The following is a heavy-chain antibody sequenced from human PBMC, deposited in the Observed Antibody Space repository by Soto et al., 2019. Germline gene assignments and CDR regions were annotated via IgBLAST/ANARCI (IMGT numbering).Heavy chain of an antibody. CDR1: GGSIRDYF. Sequence: QVQLQESGPGLVKPSETLSLTCTVSGGSIRDYFWTWIRQPPGKGLEWIGYIYYSGRSNYNPSLKSRVAISVDTHKNHFILQLRSVTAADAAVYYCARVGGDDFGDSGGFDYWGQGTLVTVSS. V-gene: IGHV4-59*01. CDR3: ARVGGDDFGDSGGFDY. D-gene: IGHD4-17*01. CDR2: IYYSGRS. J-gene: IGHJ4*02.